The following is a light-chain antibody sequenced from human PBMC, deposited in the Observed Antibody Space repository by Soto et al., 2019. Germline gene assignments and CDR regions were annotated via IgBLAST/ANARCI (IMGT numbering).Light chain of an antibody. CDR1: TSNILRNY. V-gene: IGLV1-47*01. CDR2: MND. J-gene: IGLJ1*01. CDR3: ASWDDSLSGYV. Sequence: QSVLTQPPSASGNPGQSLTISCAGSTSNILRNYVYWYRQLPGTTPRLLIAMNDQRPSGVPDRFSGSKSGTSASLAIRGLRSEDEAAYYCASWDDSLSGYVFGTGTKLTVL.